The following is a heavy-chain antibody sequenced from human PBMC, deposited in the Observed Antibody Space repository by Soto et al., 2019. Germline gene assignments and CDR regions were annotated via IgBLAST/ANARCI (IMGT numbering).Heavy chain of an antibody. J-gene: IGHJ5*02. CDR3: ARGYWAVTTSWFDP. Sequence: PSETLSLTCTVSGGSISSYYWSWIRQPPGKGLEWIGYIYYSGSTNYNPSLKSRVTISVDTSKNQFSLKLSSVTAADTAVYYCARGYWAVTTSWFDPWGQGTLVTVSS. CDR1: GGSISSYY. CDR2: IYYSGST. D-gene: IGHD4-17*01. V-gene: IGHV4-59*01.